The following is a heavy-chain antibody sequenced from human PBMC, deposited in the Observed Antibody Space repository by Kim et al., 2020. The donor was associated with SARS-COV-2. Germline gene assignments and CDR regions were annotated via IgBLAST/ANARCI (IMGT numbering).Heavy chain of an antibody. D-gene: IGHD6-13*01. Sequence: SVKVSCKASGGTFSSYAISWVRQAPGQGLEWMGRIIPILGIANYAQKFQGRVTITADKSTSTAYMELSSLRSEDTAVYYCARASIAAADDYGMDVWGQGTTVTVSS. J-gene: IGHJ6*02. CDR2: IIPILGIA. V-gene: IGHV1-69*04. CDR1: GGTFSSYA. CDR3: ARASIAAADDYGMDV.